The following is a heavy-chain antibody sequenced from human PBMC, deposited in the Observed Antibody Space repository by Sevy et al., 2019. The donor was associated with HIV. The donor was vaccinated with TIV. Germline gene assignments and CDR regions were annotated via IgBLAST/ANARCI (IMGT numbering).Heavy chain of an antibody. CDR2: ISGISNYI. D-gene: IGHD6-6*01. V-gene: IGHV3-21*01. J-gene: IGHJ3*02. CDR3: ARGVQTYDAFDI. Sequence: GGSLRLSCAASGFTFSSYSMNWVRQAPGKELEWVSSISGISNYIYYADSVHGRFSISRDNAKDSLYLQMNSLRVEDTAIYYCARGVQTYDAFDIWGQGTMVTVSS. CDR1: GFTFSSYS.